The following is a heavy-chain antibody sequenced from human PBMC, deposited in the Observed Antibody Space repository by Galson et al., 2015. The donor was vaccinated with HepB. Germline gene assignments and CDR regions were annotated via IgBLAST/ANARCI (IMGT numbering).Heavy chain of an antibody. Sequence: SLRLSCAASGFTFSNYAMNWVRQAAGKGLEWVSTISSGGRTYYADSVRGRFTISRDNSKNTLYLQMNNLRAEDTAIFYCAKINYYDGSDDYPKGSGFDYWGQGTLVTVSS. J-gene: IGHJ4*02. D-gene: IGHD3-22*01. CDR3: AKINYYDGSDDYPKGSGFDY. V-gene: IGHV3-23*01. CDR1: GFTFSNYA. CDR2: ISSGGRT.